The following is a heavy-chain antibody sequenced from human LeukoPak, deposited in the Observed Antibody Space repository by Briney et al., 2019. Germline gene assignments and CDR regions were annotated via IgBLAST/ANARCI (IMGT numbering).Heavy chain of an antibody. Sequence: GGSLRLSCAASGFTFSSYGMSWVRQAPGKGLEWVSAISGSGGSTYYADSVKGRFTISRDNAKNSLYLQMNSLRAEDTAVYYCARSRGTALVDYWGQGTLVTVSS. CDR1: GFTFSSYG. CDR2: ISGSGGST. CDR3: ARSRGTALVDY. D-gene: IGHD1-1*01. V-gene: IGHV3-23*01. J-gene: IGHJ4*02.